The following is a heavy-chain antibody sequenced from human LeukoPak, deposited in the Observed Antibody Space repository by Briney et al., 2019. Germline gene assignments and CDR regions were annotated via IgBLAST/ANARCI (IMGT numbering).Heavy chain of an antibody. D-gene: IGHD3-9*01. CDR3: AKRDMYYNNMRIDL. Sequence: SETLSLTCTVSGGSISSSSYYWGWIRQPPGKGLEWIGSIYYSGSTYYNPSLKSRVTISVDTSKSQLSLKLSSVTAADTAVYYCAKRDMYYNNMRIDLWGQGTLVTVSS. V-gene: IGHV4-39*01. CDR1: GGSISSSSYY. J-gene: IGHJ5*02. CDR2: IYYSGST.